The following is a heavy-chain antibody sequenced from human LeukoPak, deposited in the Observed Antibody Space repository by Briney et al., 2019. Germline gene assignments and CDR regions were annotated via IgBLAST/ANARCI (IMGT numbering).Heavy chain of an antibody. CDR3: AREGLPYSGDH. D-gene: IGHD4-11*01. CDR1: GFSFSTYW. CDR2: IKGDGSEI. Sequence: GGSLRLSCAASGFSFSTYWMRWARQTPGKGLEWVANIKGDGSEINYVDSVKGRFTISRDNAKNSLSLQMNSLTADDTGVYYCAREGLPYSGDHWGQGTLVTISS. J-gene: IGHJ4*02. V-gene: IGHV3-7*01.